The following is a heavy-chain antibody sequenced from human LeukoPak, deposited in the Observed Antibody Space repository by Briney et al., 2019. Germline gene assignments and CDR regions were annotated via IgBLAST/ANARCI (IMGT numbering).Heavy chain of an antibody. CDR3: AKPMLGYSGSYSYYFDY. CDR1: GFTFSSYG. D-gene: IGHD1-26*01. V-gene: IGHV3-30*18. CDR2: ISYDGSNK. J-gene: IGHJ4*02. Sequence: GGSLRLSCAASGFTFSSYGMHWVRQAPGKGLKWVAVISYDGSNKYYADSVKGRFTISRDNSKNTLYLQMNSLRAEDTAVYYCAKPMLGYSGSYSYYFDYWGQGTLVTVSS.